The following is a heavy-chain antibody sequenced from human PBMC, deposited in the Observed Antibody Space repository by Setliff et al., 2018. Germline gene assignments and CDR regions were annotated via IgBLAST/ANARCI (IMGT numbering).Heavy chain of an antibody. CDR3: AKDTVNDGFWDFDS. CDR2: VIQGGSG. CDR1: GFTFKDYS. V-gene: IGHV3-23*01. D-gene: IGHD4-17*01. Sequence: GASLRLSCAASGFTFKDYSMVWVRQVPGKGLEWVAGVIQGGSGVYADSAKGRFIISRDNSKNSCFLQMNNLRVEDTATYYCAKDTVNDGFWDFDSWGQGIVVTVSS. J-gene: IGHJ4*02.